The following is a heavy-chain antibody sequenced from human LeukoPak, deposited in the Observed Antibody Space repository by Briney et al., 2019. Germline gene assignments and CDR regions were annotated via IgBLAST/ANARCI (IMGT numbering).Heavy chain of an antibody. CDR3: AKDVSHSSSWYYFDY. CDR1: GFTFSSYA. V-gene: IGHV3-23*01. Sequence: GGSLRLSCAASGFTFSSYAMSWVRQAPGKGLEWVSAISGSGGSTYYADSVKGRFTISRDNSKNTLYLQMNSRRTEDTAVYYCAKDVSHSSSWYYFDYWGQGTLVTVSS. CDR2: ISGSGGST. J-gene: IGHJ4*02. D-gene: IGHD6-13*01.